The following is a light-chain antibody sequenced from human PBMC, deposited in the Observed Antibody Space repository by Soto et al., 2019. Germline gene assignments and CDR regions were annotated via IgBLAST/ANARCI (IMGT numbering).Light chain of an antibody. Sequence: EIVMTQSPATLSVSPGERATLSCRASQSVSSNLAWYQQKPGQAPRPLIYGSSTRATGIPARFSGSGSGTDFTLTISSLQSEDFAVYYCQQYNNWWTFGQGTKVDIK. V-gene: IGKV3-15*01. CDR3: QQYNNWWT. J-gene: IGKJ1*01. CDR1: QSVSSN. CDR2: GSS.